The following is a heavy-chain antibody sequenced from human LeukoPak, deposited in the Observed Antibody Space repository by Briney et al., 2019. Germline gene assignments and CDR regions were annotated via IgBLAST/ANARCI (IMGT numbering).Heavy chain of an antibody. J-gene: IGHJ5*02. CDR2: IYYSGST. D-gene: IGHD3-9*01. CDR1: GGSISSYY. V-gene: IGHV4-59*08. Sequence: SETLSLTCTVPGGSISSYYWSWIRQPPGKGLEWIGYIYYSGSTNYNPSLKSRVTISVDTSKNQFSLKLSSVTAADTAVYYCARLPYDILTENWFDPWGQGTLVTVSS. CDR3: ARLPYDILTENWFDP.